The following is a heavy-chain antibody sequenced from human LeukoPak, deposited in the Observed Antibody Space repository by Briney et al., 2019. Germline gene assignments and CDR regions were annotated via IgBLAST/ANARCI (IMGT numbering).Heavy chain of an antibody. CDR1: EFVISDYY. D-gene: IGHD3-10*01. CDR2: ISSGGDTK. V-gene: IGHV3-11*01. J-gene: IGHJ5*01. Sequence: GGSLRLSCAASEFVISDYYMIWVRQAPGKGLEWVSYISSGGDTKYYADSVKGRLTISRDNAKNSLYLQMNNLRAEDTAVYYCARDNGGWFDFWGRGTLVTVSS. CDR3: ARDNGGWFDF.